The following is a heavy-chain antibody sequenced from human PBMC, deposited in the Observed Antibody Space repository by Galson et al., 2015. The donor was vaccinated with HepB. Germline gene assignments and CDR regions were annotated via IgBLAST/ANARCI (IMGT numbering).Heavy chain of an antibody. D-gene: IGHD4-23*01. Sequence: CAISGDSVSSNSAAWNWIRQSPSRGLEWLGRTYYRSKWYNDYAVSVKSRITINPDTSKNQFSLQLSSVTPEDTAVYYCVRGLGGYGGKRYSFDIWGQGTVVTVSS. CDR1: GDSVSSNSAA. CDR3: VRGLGGYGGKRYSFDI. J-gene: IGHJ3*02. CDR2: TYYRSKWYN. V-gene: IGHV6-1*01.